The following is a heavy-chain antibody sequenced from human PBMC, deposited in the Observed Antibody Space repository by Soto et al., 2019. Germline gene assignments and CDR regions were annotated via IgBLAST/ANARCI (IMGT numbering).Heavy chain of an antibody. D-gene: IGHD4-17*01. CDR2: IIPILGIA. Sequence: QAQLVQSGAEVKKPGSSVKVSCKASGGTFSSYTISWVRQAPGQGLEWMGRIIPILGIANYAQKFQGRVTITADKSTSTAYMELSSLRSEDTAVYYCARDYGDYVYFDYWGQGTLVTVSS. CDR3: ARDYGDYVYFDY. J-gene: IGHJ4*02. V-gene: IGHV1-69*08. CDR1: GGTFSSYT.